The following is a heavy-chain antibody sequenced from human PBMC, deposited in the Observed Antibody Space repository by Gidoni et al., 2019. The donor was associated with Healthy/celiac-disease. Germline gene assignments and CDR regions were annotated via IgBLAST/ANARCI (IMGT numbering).Heavy chain of an antibody. CDR3: ASTRRAARPLRNPRLVPLDY. V-gene: IGHV4-39*07. Sequence: STYYNPSLKSRVTISVDTSKNQFSLKLSSVTAADTAVYYCASTRRAARPLRNPRLVPLDYWGQGTLVTVSS. D-gene: IGHD6-6*01. CDR2: ST. J-gene: IGHJ4*02.